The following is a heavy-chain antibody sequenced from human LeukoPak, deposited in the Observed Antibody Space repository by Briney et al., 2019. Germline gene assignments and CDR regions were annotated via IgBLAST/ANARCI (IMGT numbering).Heavy chain of an antibody. CDR1: GYSISSGYY. CDR3: TRGELPGFD. V-gene: IGHV4-38-2*02. D-gene: IGHD1-7*01. Sequence: SETLSLTCTVSGYSISSGYYWGWIRQPPGKGLEWIGSIYHSGSTYYNPSLKSRVTISVDTSKNQFSLKLSSVTAADTAVYYCTRGELPGFDWGQGTLVTVSS. J-gene: IGHJ4*02. CDR2: IYHSGST.